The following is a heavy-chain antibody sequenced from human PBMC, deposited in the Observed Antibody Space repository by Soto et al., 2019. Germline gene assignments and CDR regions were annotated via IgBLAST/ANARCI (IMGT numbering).Heavy chain of an antibody. CDR3: ARGNYYGSGSSLQLSYYYYGMDV. CDR2: INPNSGGT. V-gene: IGHV1-2*04. D-gene: IGHD3-10*01. Sequence: GASVKVSCKASGYTFTGYYMHWVRQAPGQGLEWMGWINPNSGGTNYAQKFQGWVTMTRDTSISTAYMELSRLRSDDTAVYYCARGNYYGSGSSLQLSYYYYGMDVWGQGTTVTVS. J-gene: IGHJ6*02. CDR1: GYTFTGYY.